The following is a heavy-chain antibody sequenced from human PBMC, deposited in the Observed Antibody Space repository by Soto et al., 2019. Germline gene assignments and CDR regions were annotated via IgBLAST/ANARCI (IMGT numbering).Heavy chain of an antibody. CDR3: AKATGTTLY. CDR1: GFTFSSYA. Sequence: PGGSLRLSCEASGFTFSSYAMTWVRQAPGKGLEWVSASGSGGRAFYSDSVKGRFTISRDNSRNTLYLQLRSLRVDDTAVYFCAKATGTTLYWGQGTLVTVSS. D-gene: IGHD1-1*01. J-gene: IGHJ4*02. CDR2: SGSGGRA. V-gene: IGHV3-23*01.